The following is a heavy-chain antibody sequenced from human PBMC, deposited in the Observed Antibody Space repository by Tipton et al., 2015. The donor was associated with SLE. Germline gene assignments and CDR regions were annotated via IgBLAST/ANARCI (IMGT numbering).Heavy chain of an antibody. J-gene: IGHJ4*02. CDR3: AREGKAMVPFDY. CDR2: IYYSGCT. CDR1: GGSISSSSYY. D-gene: IGHD5-18*01. V-gene: IGHV4-39*02. Sequence: LRLSCTVSGGSISSSSYYWGWIRQPPGTGLEWIGSIYYSGCTYYNPSLKSRVTISVDTSKNQFSLKLISVTAADTAVYYCAREGKAMVPFDYWGQGTLVTVSS.